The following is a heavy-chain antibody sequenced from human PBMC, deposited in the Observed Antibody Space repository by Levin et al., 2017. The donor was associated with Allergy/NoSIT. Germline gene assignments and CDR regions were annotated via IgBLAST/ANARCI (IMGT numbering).Heavy chain of an antibody. CDR1: GHTFTAYY. V-gene: IGHV1-2*02. Sequence: VKVSCKASGHTFTAYYVHWVRQAPGQGLEWMGWINPKDGGTNYAREFQGRVTMTRDTSITTAYLELSRLRSDDTAVYYCATPATVVVQMAMGYWGQGTLVTVSS. CDR3: ATPATVVVQMAMGY. D-gene: IGHD2-2*01. J-gene: IGHJ4*02. CDR2: INPKDGGT.